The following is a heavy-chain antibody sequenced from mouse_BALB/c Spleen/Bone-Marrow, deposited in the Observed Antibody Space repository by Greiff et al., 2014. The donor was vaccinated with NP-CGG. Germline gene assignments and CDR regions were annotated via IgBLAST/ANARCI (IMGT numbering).Heavy chain of an antibody. CDR3: ARERYGYDGWYFDV. CDR2: IAPGSGST. Sequence: DLVKSGASVKLSCKASGYTFTNYWINWIKQRPGQGLEWIGRIAPGSGSTYYNEMFKGETTLTVDTSSSTAYIQLSSLSSEDSDVYFCARERYGYDGWYFDVWGAGTTVTVSS. J-gene: IGHJ1*01. V-gene: IGHV1S41*01. CDR1: GYTFTNYW. D-gene: IGHD2-2*01.